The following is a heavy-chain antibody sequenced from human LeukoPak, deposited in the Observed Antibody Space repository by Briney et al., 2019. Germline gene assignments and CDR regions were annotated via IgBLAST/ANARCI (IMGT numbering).Heavy chain of an antibody. CDR3: AELGITMIGGV. D-gene: IGHD3-10*02. CDR2: ISSSGSTI. Sequence: GGSLRLSCAASGFTFSSYGMNWVRQAPGKGLEWVSYISSSGSTIYYADSVKGRFTISRDNAKNSLYLQMNSLRAEDTAVYYCAELGITMIGGVWGKGTTVTMSS. J-gene: IGHJ6*03. V-gene: IGHV3-48*03. CDR1: GFTFSSYG.